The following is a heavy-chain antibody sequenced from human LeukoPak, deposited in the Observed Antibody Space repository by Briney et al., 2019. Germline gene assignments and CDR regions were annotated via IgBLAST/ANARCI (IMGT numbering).Heavy chain of an antibody. CDR1: GYTFTSHG. V-gene: IGHV1-18*01. D-gene: IGHD6-13*01. J-gene: IGHJ4*02. CDR2: ISAYNGNT. Sequence: ASVTVSCTDSGYTFTSHGISWVRQAPGQGLEWMGWISAYNGNTNYAQKLQGRVTMTTDTSTSTAYMELRRLRSDDTAVYYCARLKMRGYSSSDYWGQGTLVTVSS. CDR3: ARLKMRGYSSSDY.